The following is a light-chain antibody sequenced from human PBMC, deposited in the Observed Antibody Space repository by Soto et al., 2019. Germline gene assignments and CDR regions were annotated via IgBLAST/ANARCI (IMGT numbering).Light chain of an antibody. V-gene: IGKV1-9*01. CDR3: QQHYTYPLT. CDR1: QGINSY. Sequence: EIQLTQSPSFLSASLGERVTVTCRASQGINSYLAWYQQKTGKAPKLLIYTESTLQSGVPYRFSGSGSGTEFTLTITRLQPEDFAAYYCQQHYTYPLTCGGGTKVDIK. J-gene: IGKJ4*01. CDR2: TES.